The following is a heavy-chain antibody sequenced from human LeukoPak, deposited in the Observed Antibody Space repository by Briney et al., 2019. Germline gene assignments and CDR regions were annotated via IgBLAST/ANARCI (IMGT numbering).Heavy chain of an antibody. CDR2: IYTSGST. D-gene: IGHD5-24*01. CDR3: ARHLWDGYIE. CDR1: GGSISSYY. Sequence: SETLSLTCTVSGGSISSYYWSWIRQPPGKGLVWIGYIYTSGSTNYNPSLKSRVTISVDTSKNQFSLKLSSVTAADTAVYYCARHLWDGYIEWGQGTLVTVSS. J-gene: IGHJ4*02. V-gene: IGHV4-4*09.